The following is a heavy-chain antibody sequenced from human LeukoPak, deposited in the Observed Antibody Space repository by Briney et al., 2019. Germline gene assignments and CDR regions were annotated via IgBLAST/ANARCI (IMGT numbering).Heavy chain of an antibody. D-gene: IGHD2-15*01. V-gene: IGHV4-34*01. CDR1: GGSFSGYY. J-gene: IGHJ4*02. CDR3: ARVAYCSGGSCYSDYFDY. Sequence: SETLSLTCAVYGGSFSGYYWSWISQPPGKGLEWIGEINHSGSTNYNPSLKSRVTISVDTSKNQFSLKLSSVTAADTAVYYCARVAYCSGGSCYSDYFDYWGQGTLVTVSS. CDR2: INHSGST.